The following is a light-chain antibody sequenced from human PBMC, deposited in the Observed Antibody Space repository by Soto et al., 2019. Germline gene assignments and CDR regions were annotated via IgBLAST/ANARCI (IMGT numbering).Light chain of an antibody. J-gene: IGKJ4*01. Sequence: IQMTQSPPTLSASLGDRVTISCRASQSVSSWLAWCQQKPGKAPKLLIYTASTLETGIPSRFSGSGSGTEFTLTITTLQSDKFAHYYTEQYNSYPLTFGGGTKVEIK. CDR2: TAS. CDR3: EQYNSYPLT. CDR1: QSVSSW. V-gene: IGKV1-5*03.